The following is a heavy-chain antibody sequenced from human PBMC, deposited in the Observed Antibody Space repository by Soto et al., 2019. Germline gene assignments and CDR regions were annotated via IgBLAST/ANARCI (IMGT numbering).Heavy chain of an antibody. Sequence: QVQLVQSGAEVKKPGSSVKVSCKASGGTFSSYRINWVRQAPGQGLEWVGGIVPIYRTADYAQKFQGRVTITADESESKSYMELRSLKSQDTAVYYCVRDSGAKLSSSWGQGTLVTVSS. D-gene: IGHD6-13*01. J-gene: IGHJ4*02. V-gene: IGHV1-69*01. CDR3: VRDSGAKLSSS. CDR1: GGTFSSYR. CDR2: IVPIYRTA.